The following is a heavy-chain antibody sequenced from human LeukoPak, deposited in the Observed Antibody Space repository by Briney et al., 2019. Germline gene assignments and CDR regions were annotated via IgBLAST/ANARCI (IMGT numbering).Heavy chain of an antibody. V-gene: IGHV3-7*01. CDR1: GFTFSSYW. D-gene: IGHD6-13*01. J-gene: IGHJ4*02. Sequence: GGSLRLSRAASGFTFSSYWMSWVRQAPGKGPEWVANIKQDGSEKYYVDSVKGRFTISRDNAKNLLYLQMNSLRAEDTAVYYCARDIGAAAGIDYWGQGTLVTVSS. CDR3: ARDIGAAAGIDY. CDR2: IKQDGSEK.